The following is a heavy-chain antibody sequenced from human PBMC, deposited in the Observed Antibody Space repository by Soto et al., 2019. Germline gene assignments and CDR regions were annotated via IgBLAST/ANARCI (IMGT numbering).Heavy chain of an antibody. J-gene: IGHJ3*02. Sequence: EVQLVQSGGGLVQPGGSLRLSCAGYGFTVTSNYMNWVRQAPGKGLEWVSVIYSGENAYYADSVAGRFTISRDNSKNTLYLQMNSLRVEDTTVYYCARDVDAFDTWGQGTTVIVSS. CDR3: ARDVDAFDT. CDR2: IYSGENA. CDR1: GFTVTSNY. V-gene: IGHV3-53*01.